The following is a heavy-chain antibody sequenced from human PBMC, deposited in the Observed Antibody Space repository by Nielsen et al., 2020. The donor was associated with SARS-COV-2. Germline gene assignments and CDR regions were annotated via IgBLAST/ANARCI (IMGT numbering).Heavy chain of an antibody. D-gene: IGHD3-3*01. V-gene: IGHV1-18*04. CDR2: ISAYNGNT. CDR3: AREPGPYDFWSGSYYMDV. Sequence: ASVKVSCKASGYTFTSYGISWVRQAPGQGLEWMGWISAYNGNTNYAQKLQGRVTMTTDTSTSTAYMELRSLRSDDTAVYYCAREPGPYDFWSGSYYMDVWGKGTTVTVSS. J-gene: IGHJ6*03. CDR1: GYTFTSYG.